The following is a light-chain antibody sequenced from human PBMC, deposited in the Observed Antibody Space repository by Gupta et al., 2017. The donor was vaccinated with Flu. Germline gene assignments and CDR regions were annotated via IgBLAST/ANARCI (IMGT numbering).Light chain of an antibody. CDR2: GAS. CDR3: QRLNNFRTS. CDR1: QVIGID. V-gene: IGKV1-9*01. Sequence: DIQLTQSPSFLSASVGDRVTITCRASQVIGIDLAWYQQKPGRAPNLLIYGASTLQNGVPSRFSGSGSGTEFTLTISSLQPEDFGTYYCQRLNNFRTSFRPETKADIK. J-gene: IGKJ3*01.